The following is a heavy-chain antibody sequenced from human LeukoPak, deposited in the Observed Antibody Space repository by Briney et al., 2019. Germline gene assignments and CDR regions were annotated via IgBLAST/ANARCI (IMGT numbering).Heavy chain of an antibody. D-gene: IGHD6-13*01. J-gene: IGHJ4*02. CDR1: GFTFSSYG. CDR2: IRYDGSNK. Sequence: QPGGSLRLSCAASGFTFSSYGMHWVRQAPGKGLEWVAFIRYDGSNKYYADSVKGRFTISRDNSKNTLYLQMNSLRAEDTAVYYCAKGLRVPHSSWTDLDYWGQGTLVTVSS. CDR3: AKGLRVPHSSWTDLDY. V-gene: IGHV3-30*02.